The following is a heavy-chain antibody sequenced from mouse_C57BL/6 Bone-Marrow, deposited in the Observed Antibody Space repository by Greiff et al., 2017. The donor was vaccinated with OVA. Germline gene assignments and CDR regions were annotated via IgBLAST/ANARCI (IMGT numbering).Heavy chain of an antibody. J-gene: IGHJ4*01. CDR1: GFSLTSYG. Sequence: QVQLQQPGPGLVQPSQSLSITCTVSGFSLTSYGVHWVRQSPGKGLEWLGVIWSGGSTDYNAAFISRLSISKDNSKSQVFFKMNSLQADDTAIYYCARKHWGLPYAMDYWGQGTSVTVSS. CDR3: ARKHWGLPYAMDY. V-gene: IGHV2-2*01. CDR2: IWSGGST. D-gene: IGHD3-1*01.